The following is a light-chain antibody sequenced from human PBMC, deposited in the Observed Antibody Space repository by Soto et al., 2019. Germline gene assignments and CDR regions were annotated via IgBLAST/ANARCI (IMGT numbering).Light chain of an antibody. CDR3: QQYNKWPLFT. CDR1: QSVSSN. Sequence: EMIMTQSPATLSVSPGERATLSCRASQSVSSNLAWYQHRPGRAPRLLIYGASTRATGIPARFSGSGSGTEFTLTISSLQSEDFAIYYCQQYNKWPLFTFGPGTRVDFK. CDR2: GAS. J-gene: IGKJ3*01. V-gene: IGKV3-15*01.